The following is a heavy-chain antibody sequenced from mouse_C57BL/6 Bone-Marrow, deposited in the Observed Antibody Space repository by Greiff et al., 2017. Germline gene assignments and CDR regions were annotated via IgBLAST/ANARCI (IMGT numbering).Heavy chain of an antibody. J-gene: IGHJ4*01. Sequence: EVQLVESGAELVRPGASVKLSCTASGFNIKDDYMHWVKQRPEQGLEWIGWIDPENGDTEYASKFQGKATITADTSSNTAYLQLSSLTSEDTAVYYCARRRKLGRGYAMDYCGQGTSVTGSS. CDR1: GFNIKDDY. V-gene: IGHV14-4*01. CDR2: IDPENGDT. D-gene: IGHD4-1*01. CDR3: ARRRKLGRGYAMDY.